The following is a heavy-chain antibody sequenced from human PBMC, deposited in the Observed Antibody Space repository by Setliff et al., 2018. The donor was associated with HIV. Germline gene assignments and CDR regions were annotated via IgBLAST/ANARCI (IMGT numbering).Heavy chain of an antibody. CDR1: GGSISSDNYY. CDR3: ARGIAAAGGYFDY. V-gene: IGHV4-31*03. Sequence: PSETLSLTCTVSGGSISSDNYYWSWIRQHPGKGLEWIGYIYYSGRTYYNPSLKSRVAISLDTSKNQFSLKLNSVTAADTAVYYCARGIAAAGGYFDYWGPGTLVTVSS. J-gene: IGHJ4*02. CDR2: IYYSGRT. D-gene: IGHD6-13*01.